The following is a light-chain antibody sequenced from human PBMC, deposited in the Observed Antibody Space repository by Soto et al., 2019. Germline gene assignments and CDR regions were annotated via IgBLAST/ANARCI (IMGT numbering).Light chain of an antibody. V-gene: IGLV1-40*01. J-gene: IGLJ2*01. Sequence: QSVLTQPPSVSGAPGQRVIISCSGSSSNIGAGYDVHWYEQLPGKAPKLLISGDNNRPSGVPDRFSASKSGTSASLTITGLQDEDEADYYCQSYDSALSGSRVVFGGGTQLTVL. CDR2: GDN. CDR3: QSYDSALSGSRVV. CDR1: SSNIGAGYD.